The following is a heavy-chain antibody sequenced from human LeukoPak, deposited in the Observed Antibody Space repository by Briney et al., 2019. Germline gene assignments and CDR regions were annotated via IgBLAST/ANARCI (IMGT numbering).Heavy chain of an antibody. Sequence: SETLSLTCTVSGVSISSYYWSWIRQPAGKGLEWIGRIYTSGSTNYNPSLKSRVTMSVDTSKNQFSLKLSSVTAADTAVYYCARPRSGWYRGPYFDYWGQGTLVTVSS. D-gene: IGHD6-19*01. J-gene: IGHJ4*02. V-gene: IGHV4-4*07. CDR3: ARPRSGWYRGPYFDY. CDR1: GVSISSYY. CDR2: IYTSGST.